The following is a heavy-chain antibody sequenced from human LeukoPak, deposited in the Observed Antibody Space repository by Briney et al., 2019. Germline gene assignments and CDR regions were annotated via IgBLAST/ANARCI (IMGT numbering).Heavy chain of an antibody. CDR2: IKADGSDK. J-gene: IGHJ4*02. CDR1: GFTFSSYW. D-gene: IGHD6-13*01. V-gene: IGHV3-7*03. Sequence: GGSLRLSCAASGFTFSSYWMSWVRQAPGKGLEWVANIKADGSDKFHVDSVKGRFTISRDNSKNSLYLQMNSLRNEDTALYYCAKDSSSRYSEHRTDYFDYWGQGTLVTVSS. CDR3: AKDSSSRYSEHRTDYFDY.